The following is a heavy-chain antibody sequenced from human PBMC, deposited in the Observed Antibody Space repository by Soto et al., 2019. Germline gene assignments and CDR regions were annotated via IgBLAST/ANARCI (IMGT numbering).Heavy chain of an antibody. CDR3: ASNYGGNPRGAFDI. CDR1: GGTFSSYA. Sequence: QVQLVQSGAEVKKPWSSVKVSCTASGGTFSSYAISWVRQAPGQGLEWMGEIIPISGTANYAQKFKGSVTITADESTSTAYMELSSLTSEDTAVYYCASNYGGNPRGAFDIWGQGTMVTVSS. J-gene: IGHJ3*02. D-gene: IGHD4-17*01. V-gene: IGHV1-69*01. CDR2: IIPISGTA.